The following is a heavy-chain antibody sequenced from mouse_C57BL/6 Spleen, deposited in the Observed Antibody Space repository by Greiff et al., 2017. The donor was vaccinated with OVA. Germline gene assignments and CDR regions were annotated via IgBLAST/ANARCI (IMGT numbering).Heavy chain of an antibody. CDR1: GYTFTSYW. CDR2: IYPSDSET. J-gene: IGHJ2*01. CDR3: ARGDERAYFDY. D-gene: IGHD3-1*01. Sequence: VQLQQSGAELVRPGSSVKLSCKASGYTFTSYWMDWVKQRPGQGLEWIGNIYPSDSETHYNQKFKDKATLTVDKSSSTAYMQLSSLTSEDSAVYYCARGDERAYFDYWGQGTTLTVSS. V-gene: IGHV1-61*01.